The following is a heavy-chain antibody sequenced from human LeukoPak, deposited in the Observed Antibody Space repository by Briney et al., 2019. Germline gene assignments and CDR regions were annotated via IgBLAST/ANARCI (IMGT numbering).Heavy chain of an antibody. CDR2: IVVGSGNT. V-gene: IGHV1-58*02. CDR1: GFTFTNSA. J-gene: IGHJ4*02. Sequence: GTSVKVSCKASGFTFTNSAMQWVRQARGQRLEWIGWIVVGSGNTNYAQKLQGRVTMSTDTSTSTAYMELRSLISDDTAVYFCAGGGRYYDVLTGKDFWGQGTLVTVSS. CDR3: AGGGRYYDVLTGKDF. D-gene: IGHD3-9*01.